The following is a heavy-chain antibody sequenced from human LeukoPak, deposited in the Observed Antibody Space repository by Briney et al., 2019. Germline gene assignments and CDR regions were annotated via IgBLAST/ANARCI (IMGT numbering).Heavy chain of an antibody. CDR2: IYYSGST. D-gene: IGHD3-10*01. CDR1: GGSISSSSYY. CDR3: ARDLRVADYYGSGSPTMD. Sequence: ASETLSLTCTVSGGSISSSSYYWGWIRQPPGKGLEWIGSIYYSGSTYYNPSLKSRVTISVDTSKNQFSLKLSSVTAADTAVYYCARDLRVADYYGSGSPTMDWGQGTLVTVSS. V-gene: IGHV4-39*07. J-gene: IGHJ4*02.